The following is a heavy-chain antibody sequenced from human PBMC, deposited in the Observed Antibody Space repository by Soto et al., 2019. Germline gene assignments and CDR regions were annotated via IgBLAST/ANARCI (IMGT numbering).Heavy chain of an antibody. CDR2: INLNSGDT. V-gene: IGHV1-8*01. CDR3: ARGRGWRDY. D-gene: IGHD6-19*01. CDR1: GYTFTSYD. Sequence: QVQLVQSGAEVKKPGASVKVSCKASGYTFTSYDINWVRQAAGQGLEWMGWINLNSGDTNSAQKLQGRLTMTRDTSISTAYMELSSLNSEDTAVYYCARGRGWRDYWGQGTLVTVSS. J-gene: IGHJ4*02.